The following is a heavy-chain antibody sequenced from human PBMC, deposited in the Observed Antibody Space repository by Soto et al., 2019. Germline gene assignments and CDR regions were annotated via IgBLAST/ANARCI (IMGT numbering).Heavy chain of an antibody. CDR3: ARHRTYGDYEFDY. CDR2: INHSGST. D-gene: IGHD4-17*01. CDR1: GGSFSGYY. Sequence: SETLSLTCAVYGGSFSGYYWSWIRQPPGKGLEWIGEINHSGSTNYNPSLKSRVTISVDTSKNQFSLKLSSVTAADTAVYYCARHRTYGDYEFDYWGQGTLVTVSS. J-gene: IGHJ4*02. V-gene: IGHV4-34*01.